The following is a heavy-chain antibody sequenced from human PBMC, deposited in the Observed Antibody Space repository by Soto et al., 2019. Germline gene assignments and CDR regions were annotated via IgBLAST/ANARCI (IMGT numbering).Heavy chain of an antibody. J-gene: IGHJ4*02. CDR3: ARGLISGSHYSGGWYYFDS. CDR1: GYTYANYA. V-gene: IGHV1-3*01. CDR2: INAGNGNT. D-gene: IGHD1-26*01. Sequence: SVKVSCKDSGYTYANYARHWVRQAPGQRLEWMGRINAGNGNTKYSQKFQGRVTITRDTSASTAYMELSSVTAADTAVYYCARGLISGSHYSGGWYYFDSWGQGTQVTVSS.